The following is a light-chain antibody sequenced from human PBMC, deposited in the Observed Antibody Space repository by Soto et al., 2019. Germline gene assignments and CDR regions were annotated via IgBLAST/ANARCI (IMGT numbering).Light chain of an antibody. J-gene: IGKJ2*01. Sequence: EILLTQSPGTLCLSTGERATLSCRASQSVRNSYLAWYQQKPGQAPRLLIYGASGRATGIPDRFSGSGSGTDFTLTISRLEPEDFAVYYCQQYGSSPYTFGQGTKLEI. CDR1: QSVRNSY. CDR2: GAS. V-gene: IGKV3-20*01. CDR3: QQYGSSPYT.